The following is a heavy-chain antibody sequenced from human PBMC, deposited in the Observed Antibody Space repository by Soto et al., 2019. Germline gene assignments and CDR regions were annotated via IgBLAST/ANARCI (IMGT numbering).Heavy chain of an antibody. CDR1: GYTFSSYG. CDR3: ARARGQWLVTTEYDC. J-gene: IGHJ4*02. D-gene: IGHD6-19*01. Sequence: QVQLVQSGAEVKKPGASVKVSCKASGYTFSSYGISWVRQAHGQGLEWMGWISGYNGNTDYAQSLQGRVTMTTDTFTNTAYMELRSLRSDDTAVYYCARARGQWLVTTEYDCWGQGTLVTVSS. V-gene: IGHV1-18*01. CDR2: ISGYNGNT.